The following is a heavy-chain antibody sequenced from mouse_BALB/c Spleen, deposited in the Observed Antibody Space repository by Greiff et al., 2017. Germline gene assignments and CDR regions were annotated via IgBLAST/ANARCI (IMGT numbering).Heavy chain of an antibody. J-gene: IGHJ2*01. V-gene: IGHV1-37*01. CDR2: INPYNGDT. D-gene: IGHD2-3*01. Sequence: EVKVVESGPELVKPGASVKISCKASGYSFTGYFMNWVKQSHGKSLEWIGRINPYNGDTFYNQKFKGKATLTVDKSSSTAHMELLSLTSEDSAVYYCGRSGGDGYYDYFDYWGQGTTLTVSS. CDR1: GYSFTGYF. CDR3: GRSGGDGYYDYFDY.